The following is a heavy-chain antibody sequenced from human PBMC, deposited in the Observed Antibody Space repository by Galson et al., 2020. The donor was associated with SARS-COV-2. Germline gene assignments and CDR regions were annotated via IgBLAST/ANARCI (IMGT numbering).Heavy chain of an antibody. V-gene: IGHV6-1*01. CDR3: AREYRGAFDI. J-gene: IGHJ3*02. CDR2: TYYRSKWYN. D-gene: IGHD1-26*01. Sequence: SQTLSLTYAISGDSVSSNSAAWNWIRQSPSRGLEWLGRTYYRSKWYNDYVVAVKSRIVISTDTSKNHFSLQLNSVTPEDTAVYYCAREYRGAFDIWGQGTMVTVSS. CDR1: GDSVSSNSAA.